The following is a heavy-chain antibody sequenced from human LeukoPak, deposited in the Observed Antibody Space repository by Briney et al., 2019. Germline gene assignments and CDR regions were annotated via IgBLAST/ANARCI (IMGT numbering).Heavy chain of an antibody. D-gene: IGHD3-22*01. J-gene: IGHJ3*01. CDR2: IKQAGSEK. CDR3: ARTIYYYESTSYFSDAFDV. Sequence: GGSLRLSCAASGFTSSSYWMSWVRQAPGRGLEWVANIKQAGSEKYYVDSVKGRFTISRDNAKNSLYLEMDSLRAEDTAVYYCARTIYYYESTSYFSDAFDVWGQGTMVTVSS. V-gene: IGHV3-7*01. CDR1: GFTSSSYW.